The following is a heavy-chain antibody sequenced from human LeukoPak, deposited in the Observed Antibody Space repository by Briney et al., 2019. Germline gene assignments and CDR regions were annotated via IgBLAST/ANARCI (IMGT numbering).Heavy chain of an antibody. Sequence: GGALRLSCTASGFTFGDYAMSWVRQAPGKGLEGVGFSRSKAYGGTTEYAASVKGRFTISRDDSKSIAYLQMNSLKTEDTVVYYSSAYDIRAFDAFDIWGQGTMVTVSS. CDR3: SAYDIRAFDAFDI. CDR1: GFTFGDYA. CDR2: SRSKAYGGTT. D-gene: IGHD3-9*01. V-gene: IGHV3-49*04. J-gene: IGHJ3*02.